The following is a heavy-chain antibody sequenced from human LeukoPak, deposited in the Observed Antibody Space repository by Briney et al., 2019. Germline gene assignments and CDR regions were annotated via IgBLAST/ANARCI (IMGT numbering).Heavy chain of an antibody. D-gene: IGHD6-19*01. J-gene: IGHJ4*02. Sequence: GGSLRLSCAASGFTFSSYGMHWVRQAPGKGLEWVAVISYDGSNKYYADSVKGRFTISRDNSKNTLYLQMNSLRAEDTAVYYCAKVYSSGWSRGGRFDYWGQGTLVTVSS. V-gene: IGHV3-30*18. CDR3: AKVYSSGWSRGGRFDY. CDR1: GFTFSSYG. CDR2: ISYDGSNK.